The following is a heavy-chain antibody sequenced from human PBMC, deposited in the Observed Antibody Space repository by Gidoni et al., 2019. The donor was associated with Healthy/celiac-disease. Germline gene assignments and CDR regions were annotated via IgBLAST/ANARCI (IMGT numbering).Heavy chain of an antibody. D-gene: IGHD2-2*01. Sequence: VKGRFTISRDNSKNTLYLQMNSLRAEDTAVYYCAKRGRDIVVVPAAGDYYYGMDVWGQGTTVTVSS. V-gene: IGHV3-23*01. J-gene: IGHJ6*02. CDR3: AKRGRDIVVVPAAGDYYYGMDV.